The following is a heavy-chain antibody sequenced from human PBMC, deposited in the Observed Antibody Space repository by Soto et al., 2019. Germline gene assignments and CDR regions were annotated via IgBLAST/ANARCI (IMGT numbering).Heavy chain of an antibody. CDR2: ISYDGRNK. V-gene: IGHV3-30*04. Sequence: QVQLVESGGGVVQPGRSLRLSCAASGFTFSSYAMHWVRQAPGKGLEWVAVISYDGRNKYYADSVKGRFTISRDNSKNTLYLQMNSLRAEDTAVYYCAQSYSGSYTPPDYWGQGTLVTVSS. CDR1: GFTFSSYA. D-gene: IGHD1-26*01. J-gene: IGHJ4*02. CDR3: AQSYSGSYTPPDY.